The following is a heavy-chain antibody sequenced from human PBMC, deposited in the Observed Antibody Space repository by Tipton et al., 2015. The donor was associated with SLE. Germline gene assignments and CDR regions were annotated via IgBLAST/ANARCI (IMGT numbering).Heavy chain of an antibody. CDR2: INGNGGST. Sequence: SLRLSCTVSGFTFSNYAMSWVRQAPGKGLEWVSVINGNGGSTFYADSIKGRFTVSRDNSKNTLHLQMNTLRAEDTAVYYCAKKSDFYDSSGYLDYWGQGTLVTVSS. CDR3: AKKSDFYDSSGYLDY. CDR1: GFTFSNYA. D-gene: IGHD3-22*01. V-gene: IGHV3-23*01. J-gene: IGHJ4*02.